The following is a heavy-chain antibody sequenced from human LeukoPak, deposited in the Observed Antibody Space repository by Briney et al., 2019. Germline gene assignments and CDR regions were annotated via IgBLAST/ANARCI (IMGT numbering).Heavy chain of an antibody. CDR3: ARNIVVVPAAMGRNYYYYYGMDV. Sequence: GLXWXXXXXPNSGGXNYAQKFQGRVTMTRDTSISTAYMELSRLRSDDTAVYYCARNIVVVPAAMGRNYYYYYGMDVWGQGTTVTVSS. D-gene: IGHD2-2*01. CDR2: XXPNSGGX. J-gene: IGHJ6*02. V-gene: IGHV1-2*02.